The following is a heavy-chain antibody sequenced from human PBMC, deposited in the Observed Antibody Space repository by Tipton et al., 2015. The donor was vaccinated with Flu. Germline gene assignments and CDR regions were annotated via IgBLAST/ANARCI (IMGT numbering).Heavy chain of an antibody. V-gene: IGHV4-59*01. CDR1: GGSISSYY. CDR2: IYYSGST. D-gene: IGHD3-22*01. J-gene: IGHJ4*02. CDR3: ARRSSGYYYGSGYFDY. Sequence: TLSLTCTVSGGSISSYYWSWIRQPPGKGLEWIGYIYYSGSTNYNPSLKSRVTISVDTSKNQFSLKLSSVTAADTAVYYCARRSSGYYYGSGYFDYWGQGTLVTVSS.